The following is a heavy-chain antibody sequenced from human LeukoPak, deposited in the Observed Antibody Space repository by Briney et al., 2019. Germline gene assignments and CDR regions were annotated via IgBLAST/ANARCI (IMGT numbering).Heavy chain of an antibody. V-gene: IGHV3-23*01. CDR2: ISGSGGST. CDR3: AKDGNWARFEN. CDR1: GFTFSSYG. Sequence: GGSLRLSCAASGFTFSSYGMSWVRQAPGKGLEWVSAISGSGGSTYYADSVKGRFTISRDNSKNTLYLQMNSLRAEDTAVYYCAKDGNWARFENWGQGTLVTVSS. J-gene: IGHJ4*02. D-gene: IGHD7-27*01.